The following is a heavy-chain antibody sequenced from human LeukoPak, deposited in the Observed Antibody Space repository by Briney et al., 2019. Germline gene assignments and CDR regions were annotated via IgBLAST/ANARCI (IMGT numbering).Heavy chain of an antibody. V-gene: IGHV4-59*01. CDR3: ARDRFYYGSGSYYGLDH. D-gene: IGHD3-10*01. J-gene: IGHJ4*02. CDR2: IYYSGTT. CDR1: GGSINHYY. Sequence: PSETLSLTCTVSGGSINHYYWSWLRQPPGKGLEWIGHIYYSGTTNYNPSLKSRVTMSLDTPKTQFSLKMSSVTAADTAVYYCARDRFYYGSGSYYGLDHWGQGTLVTVSS.